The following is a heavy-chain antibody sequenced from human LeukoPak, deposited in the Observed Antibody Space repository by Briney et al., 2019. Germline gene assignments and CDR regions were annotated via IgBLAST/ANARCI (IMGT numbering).Heavy chain of an antibody. D-gene: IGHD2-2*02. CDR1: GGSISSYY. J-gene: IGHJ6*03. CDR2: IYTSGST. V-gene: IGHV4-4*07. Sequence: SETLSLTCPVSGGSISSYYWSWIRQPAGKGLEWIGRIYTSGSTNYNPSLTSRVTMSVDTSKNQFSLKLSSVTAADTAVYYCARERYCSSTSCYTEKKSANYYYYCYMDVWGKGTTVTVSS. CDR3: ARERYCSSTSCYTEKKSANYYYYCYMDV.